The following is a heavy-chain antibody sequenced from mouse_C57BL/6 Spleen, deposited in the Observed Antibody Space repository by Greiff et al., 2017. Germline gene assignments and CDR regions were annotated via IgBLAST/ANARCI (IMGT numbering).Heavy chain of an antibody. CDR3: ARQKLLLRYLAQFAY. Sequence: QVQLQQSGPELVKPGASVKISCKASGYAFSSSWMNWVKQRPGKGLEWIGRIYPGDGDTNYNGKFKGKATLTADKSSSTAYMQLSSLTSEDSAVYFCARQKLLLRYLAQFAYWGQGTLVTVSA. CDR2: IYPGDGDT. CDR1: GYAFSSSW. D-gene: IGHD1-1*01. J-gene: IGHJ3*01. V-gene: IGHV1-82*01.